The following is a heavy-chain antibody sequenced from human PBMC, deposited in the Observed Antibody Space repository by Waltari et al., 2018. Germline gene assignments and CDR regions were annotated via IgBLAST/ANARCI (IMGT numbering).Heavy chain of an antibody. CDR1: GFTFSDHY. V-gene: IGHV3-72*01. D-gene: IGHD3-16*02. CDR3: ASLGVSYYYYGMDV. CDR2: TRNKANSYTT. Sequence: EVQLVESGGGLVQPGGSLRLSCAASGFTFSDHYMDWVRQAPGKGLERVGRTRNKANSYTTEYAASVKGRLTISRDDSKNSLYLQMNSLKTEDTAVYYCASLGVSYYYYGMDVWGQGTKVTV. J-gene: IGHJ6*02.